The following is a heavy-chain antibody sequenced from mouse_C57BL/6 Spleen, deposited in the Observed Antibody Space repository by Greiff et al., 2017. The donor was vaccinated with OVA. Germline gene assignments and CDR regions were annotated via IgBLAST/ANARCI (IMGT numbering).Heavy chain of an antibody. D-gene: IGHD3-3*01. J-gene: IGHJ1*03. CDR3: ARERGRYFDV. CDR1: GYSITSGYY. Sequence: EVQLQQSGPGLVKPSQSLSLTCSVTGYSITSGYYCNWIRQFPGNKLEWMGYISYDGSNNYNPSLKNRISITRDTSKNQFFLKLNSVTTEDTATYYCARERGRYFDVWGTGTTVTVSS. CDR2: ISYDGSN. V-gene: IGHV3-6*01.